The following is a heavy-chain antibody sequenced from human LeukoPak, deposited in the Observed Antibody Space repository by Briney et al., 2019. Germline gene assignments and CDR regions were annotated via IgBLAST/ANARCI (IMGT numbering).Heavy chain of an antibody. CDR1: GFTFSRNW. J-gene: IGHJ5*02. V-gene: IGHV3-7*01. Sequence: PGGSLRLSCVASGFTFSRNWMSWVRQAPGKGLEWVGNIQPDGSEQYPVDSVKGRFTISRDNARNSLFLQMNSLRVEDMAVYYCASQSFARFDPWGQGTLVTVSS. D-gene: IGHD3-16*01. CDR2: IQPDGSEQ. CDR3: ASQSFARFDP.